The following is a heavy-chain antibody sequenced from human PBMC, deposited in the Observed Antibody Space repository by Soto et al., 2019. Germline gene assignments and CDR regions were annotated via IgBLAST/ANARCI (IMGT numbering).Heavy chain of an antibody. Sequence: XGSLSLSSSPAAFTCSTYPMSWVRQAPGRGLEWVSASRGSGGSTDCADSVKGRFTISSDNSKNTLYRQLNSQRAEDTAVYYCASVRTLGYSSSWQSRDYWGQGTLFTVSS. CDR2: SRGSGGST. D-gene: IGHD6-13*01. V-gene: IGHV3-23*01. CDR1: AFTCSTYP. J-gene: IGHJ4*02. CDR3: ASVRTLGYSSSWQSRDY.